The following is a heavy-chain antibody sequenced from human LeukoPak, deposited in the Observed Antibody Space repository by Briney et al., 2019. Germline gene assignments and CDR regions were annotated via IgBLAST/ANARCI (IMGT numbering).Heavy chain of an antibody. CDR2: MNPNSGNT. D-gene: IGHD6-13*01. J-gene: IGHJ4*02. Sequence: ASVKVSCKASGYTFTSYDINWVRQATGQGLEWMGWMNPNSGNTGYAQKFQGRVTMTRNTSIGTAYMELSSLRSEDTAVYYCARGRIAAAGSLFDYWGQGTLVTVSS. CDR1: GYTFTSYD. V-gene: IGHV1-8*01. CDR3: ARGRIAAAGSLFDY.